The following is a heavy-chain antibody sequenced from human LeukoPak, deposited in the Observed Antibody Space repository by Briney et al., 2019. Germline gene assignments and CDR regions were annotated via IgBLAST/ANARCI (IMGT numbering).Heavy chain of an antibody. Sequence: PGGSLRLSCAASGFTFSSYAMSWVRQAPGKGLEWVANIKEDGGEKYYVDSVKGRFTISRDNARNSLYLQMNSLRVEDTAVYYCARARFETTVTALIRKKNYYYYYMDVWGKGTTVTVSS. V-gene: IGHV3-7*01. D-gene: IGHD4-17*01. CDR3: ARARFETTVTALIRKKNYYYYYMDV. CDR1: GFTFSSYA. CDR2: IKEDGGEK. J-gene: IGHJ6*03.